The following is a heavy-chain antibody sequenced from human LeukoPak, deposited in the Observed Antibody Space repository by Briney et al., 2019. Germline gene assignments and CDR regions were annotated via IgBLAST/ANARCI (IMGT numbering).Heavy chain of an antibody. V-gene: IGHV4-59*12. J-gene: IGHJ4*02. Sequence: SETLSLTCTVSGGSISSYYWSWIRQPPGKGLEWIGYIYYSGSTNYNPSLKSRVTISVDTSKNQFSLKLSSVTAADTAVYYCARGRRPITMIVVVKNYFDYWGQGTLVTVSS. CDR1: GGSISSYY. D-gene: IGHD3-22*01. CDR2: IYYSGST. CDR3: ARGRRPITMIVVVKNYFDY.